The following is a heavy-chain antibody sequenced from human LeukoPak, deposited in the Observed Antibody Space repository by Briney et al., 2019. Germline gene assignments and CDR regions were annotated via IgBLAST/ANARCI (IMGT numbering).Heavy chain of an antibody. V-gene: IGHV4-34*01. J-gene: IGHJ5*02. Sequence: PSETQSLTCAVYGGSFSGYYWSWIRQPPGKGLEWIGEINHSGSTNYNPSLKSRVTISVDTSKNQFSLKLSSVTAADTAVYYCARGRWFDPWGQGTLVTVSS. CDR1: GGSFSGYY. CDR3: ARGRWFDP. CDR2: INHSGST.